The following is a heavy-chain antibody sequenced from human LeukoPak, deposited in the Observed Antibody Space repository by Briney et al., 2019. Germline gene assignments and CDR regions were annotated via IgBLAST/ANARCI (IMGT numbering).Heavy chain of an antibody. CDR2: ISSSSSYT. J-gene: IGHJ4*02. D-gene: IGHD4-17*01. V-gene: IGHV3-11*06. CDR1: GFTFSDYY. CDR3: ARRSGNDYGDYSL. Sequence: PGGSLRLSCAASGFTFSDYYMSWIRQAPGKGLEWVSYISSSSSYTNYADSVKGRFTISRDNAKNSLYLQMNSLRAEGTAVYYCARRSGNDYGDYSLWGQGTLVTVSS.